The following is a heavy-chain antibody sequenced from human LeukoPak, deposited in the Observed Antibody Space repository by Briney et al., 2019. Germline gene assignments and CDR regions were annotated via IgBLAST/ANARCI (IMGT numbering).Heavy chain of an antibody. CDR1: GFTFSDYW. CDR2: IKQDGGEK. CDR3: ARGHHSSSYDYFDY. D-gene: IGHD6-13*01. J-gene: IGHJ4*02. V-gene: IGHV3-7*01. Sequence: GGSLRLSCAASGFTFSDYWMTWVRQAPGKGLEWVAHIKQDGGEKYYVDSVKGRFTISRDNANNLVFLQMNSLRAEDTAVYYCARGHHSSSYDYFDYWGQGTLVTVSS.